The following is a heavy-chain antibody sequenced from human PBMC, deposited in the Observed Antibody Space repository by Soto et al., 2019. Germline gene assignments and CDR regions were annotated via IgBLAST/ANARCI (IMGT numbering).Heavy chain of an antibody. CDR1: GFTFSSST. V-gene: IGHV3-21*06. Sequence: GGSLRLSCTGSGFTFSSSTMTWVRQGPGKGLEWVSSISSSRSYIYFADSLKGRFTISRDNAKNSLYLQMNSLRAEDTAVYYCARDIGEMSAVWGQGTQVTVSS. J-gene: IGHJ4*02. CDR2: ISSSRSYI. CDR3: ARDIGEMSAV. D-gene: IGHD3-10*01.